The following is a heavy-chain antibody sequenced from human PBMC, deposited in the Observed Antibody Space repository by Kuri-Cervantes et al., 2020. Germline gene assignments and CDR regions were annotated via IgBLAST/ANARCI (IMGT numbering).Heavy chain of an antibody. CDR2: IIPIFGTA. V-gene: IGHV1-69*13. D-gene: IGHD4-17*01. CDR1: GGTFSSYA. Sequence: SVKVSCKASGGTFSSYAISWVRQAPGQGLEWMGGIIPIFGTANYAQKFQGRVTITADESTSTAYMELNSLRSEDTAVYYCTRWKDGDYPAYFQHWGQGTLVTVSS. CDR3: TRWKDGDYPAYFQH. J-gene: IGHJ1*01.